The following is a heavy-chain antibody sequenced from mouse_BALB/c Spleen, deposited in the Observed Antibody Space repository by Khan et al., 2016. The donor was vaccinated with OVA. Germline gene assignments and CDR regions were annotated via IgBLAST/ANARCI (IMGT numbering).Heavy chain of an antibody. Sequence: EVKLLESGPGLVKPSQSLSLTCSVTGYSFTSGYYWNWIRQFPGNKLEWMGYISYDGSNNYNPSLKNRISITRDTSKNQFFLKLNSVTTEDTATYYCERDYYGRGYFDVWGAGTTVTVSS. V-gene: IGHV3-6*02. CDR1: GYSFTSGYY. D-gene: IGHD1-1*01. J-gene: IGHJ1*01. CDR3: ERDYYGRGYFDV. CDR2: ISYDGSN.